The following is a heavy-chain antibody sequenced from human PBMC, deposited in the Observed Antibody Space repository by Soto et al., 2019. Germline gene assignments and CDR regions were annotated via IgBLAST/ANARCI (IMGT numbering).Heavy chain of an antibody. CDR3: ARGGGLYSSAFIDY. J-gene: IGHJ4*02. Sequence: GGYLKRSCAPSRFTGSSNYINWVRPAPGKGLEQDPVIYSGGSPYYADSVKGRFTISKDNYKNTLNLQMNGLRAEDTAVYYCARGGGLYSSAFIDYWGQGTLVTVSS. CDR1: RFTGSSNY. D-gene: IGHD6-19*01. V-gene: IGHV3-53*01. CDR2: IYSGGSP.